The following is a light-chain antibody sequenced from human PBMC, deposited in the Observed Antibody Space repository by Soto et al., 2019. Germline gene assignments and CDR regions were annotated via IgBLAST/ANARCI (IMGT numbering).Light chain of an antibody. V-gene: IGKV1-12*01. CDR1: QAISSW. J-gene: IGKJ4*01. CDR3: QQARSFPLT. CDR2: SAS. Sequence: DIQMTQSPSSVSASVGDRVTITCRASQAISSWLAWYQQKPGRAPKLLIYSASSLQNGAPSRFTGSGSGTDFTLTITSLQPDDTAIYYCQQARSFPLTFGGETKVEIK.